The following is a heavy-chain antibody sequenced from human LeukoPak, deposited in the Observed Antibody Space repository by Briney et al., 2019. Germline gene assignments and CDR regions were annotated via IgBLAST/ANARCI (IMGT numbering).Heavy chain of an antibody. CDR2: IWYDGSNK. CDR3: AREVDSGAFDI. D-gene: IGHD2-15*01. V-gene: IGHV3-33*01. Sequence: GRSLRLSCAASGFTFSSYGMHWVRQAPGKGLEWVAVIWYDGSNKYYADSVKGRFTISRDNSKNTLYLQMNSLRAEDTAVYYCAREVDSGAFDIWGQGTMVTVSS. J-gene: IGHJ3*02. CDR1: GFTFSSYG.